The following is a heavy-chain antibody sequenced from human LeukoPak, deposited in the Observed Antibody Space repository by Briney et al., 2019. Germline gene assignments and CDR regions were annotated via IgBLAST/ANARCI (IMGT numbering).Heavy chain of an antibody. CDR1: GYSISSGYY. CDR2: IYHSGST. D-gene: IGHD3-10*01. J-gene: IGHJ4*02. V-gene: IGHV4-38-2*02. Sequence: SETLSLTCTVSGYSISSGYYWGWIRQPPGKGLEWIGSIYHSGSTYYNPSLKSRVTISVDTSKNQFSLKLSSVTAADTAVYYCARDYGSGSYSFDYWGQGTLVTVSS. CDR3: ARDYGSGSYSFDY.